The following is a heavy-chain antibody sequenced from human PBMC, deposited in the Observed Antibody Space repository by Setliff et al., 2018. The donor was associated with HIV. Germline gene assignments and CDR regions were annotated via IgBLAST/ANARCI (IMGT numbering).Heavy chain of an antibody. CDR2: ISGDTRII. CDR3: AKMVGGSRSSGSCYFDY. V-gene: IGHV3-48*01. Sequence: GGSLRLSCAASGFTFSSYSMNWVRQAPGKGLEWVSYISGDTRIINYADSVKGRFTISRDNSKNTVYLQMNSLRAEDTAIYYCAKMVGGSRSSGSCYFDYWGQGTLVTVSS. J-gene: IGHJ4*02. D-gene: IGHD2-15*01. CDR1: GFTFSSYS.